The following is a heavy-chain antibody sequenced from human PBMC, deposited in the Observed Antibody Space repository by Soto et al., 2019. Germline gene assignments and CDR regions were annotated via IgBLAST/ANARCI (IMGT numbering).Heavy chain of an antibody. D-gene: IGHD3-3*01. V-gene: IGHV2-5*02. CDR3: AHFGGNDLWSGYPFDY. J-gene: IGHJ4*02. CDR1: GFSLNTSGVG. CDR2: IYWDDEK. Sequence: SGPTLVNPTQTLTLTCTFSGFSLNTSGVGVGWIRQPPGKALEWLGLIYWDDEKRYNPSLKRRLTITKDTPKNQVVLTMTNMDPVDTATYHCAHFGGNDLWSGYPFDYWGQGTLVTVSS.